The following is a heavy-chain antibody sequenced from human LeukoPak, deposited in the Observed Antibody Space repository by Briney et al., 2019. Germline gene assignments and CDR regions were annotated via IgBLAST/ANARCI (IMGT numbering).Heavy chain of an antibody. CDR3: AREGPQYSGAYYGAAFDI. Sequence: ASVKVSCKASGYTFNNYGFTWVRQAPAQGLEWMGWSSAYNGNTNYEQKFQGRVTMTTDASTSTAYMELRSLRSDDTAMYYCAREGPQYSGAYYGAAFDIWGQGTMVTVSS. D-gene: IGHD1-26*01. J-gene: IGHJ3*02. V-gene: IGHV1-18*01. CDR2: SSAYNGNT. CDR1: GYTFNNYG.